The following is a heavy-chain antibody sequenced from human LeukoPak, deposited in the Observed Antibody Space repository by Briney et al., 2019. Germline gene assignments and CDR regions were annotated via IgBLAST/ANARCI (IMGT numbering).Heavy chain of an antibody. CDR3: ARDRAYGDYVDYYYYYYMDV. D-gene: IGHD4-17*01. CDR2: INPNSGGT. Sequence: GASVKVSCKASGYTFTSYGISWVRQAPGQGLEWMGWINPNSGGTNYAQKIQGRVTMTRDTSISTAYMELSRLRSDDTAVYYCARDRAYGDYVDYYYYYYMDVWGKGTTVTISS. CDR1: GYTFTSYG. V-gene: IGHV1-2*02. J-gene: IGHJ6*03.